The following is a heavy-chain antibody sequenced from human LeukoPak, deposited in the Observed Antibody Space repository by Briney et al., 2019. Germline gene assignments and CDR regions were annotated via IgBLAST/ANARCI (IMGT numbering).Heavy chain of an antibody. V-gene: IGHV1-8*01. D-gene: IGHD2-21*02. CDR1: GYTFTSYD. Sequence: ASVKVSCKASGYTFTSYDINWVRQATGQGLEWMGWMNPNSGNTGYAQKFQGRVIMTRNTSISTAYMELSSLRSEDTAVHYCARARRKYCGGDCFLYYFDYWGQGTLVTVSS. CDR3: ARARRKYCGGDCFLYYFDY. J-gene: IGHJ4*02. CDR2: MNPNSGNT.